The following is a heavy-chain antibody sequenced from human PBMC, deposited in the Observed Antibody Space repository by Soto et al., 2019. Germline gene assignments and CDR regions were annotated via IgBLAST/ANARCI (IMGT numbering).Heavy chain of an antibody. CDR3: SRIAVSGPITGFDY. CDR1: GGSISSYC. J-gene: IGHJ4*02. D-gene: IGHD6-19*01. V-gene: IGHV4-4*08. CDR2: VCSSGST. Sequence: TSETLSLTCTVSGGSISSYCWSWIRQPPGKGLESIGYVCSSGSTNYNPSLESRVAISLDTSKNQFSLRLTSVTAADTAVYYCSRIAVSGPITGFDYWGQGALVTVSS.